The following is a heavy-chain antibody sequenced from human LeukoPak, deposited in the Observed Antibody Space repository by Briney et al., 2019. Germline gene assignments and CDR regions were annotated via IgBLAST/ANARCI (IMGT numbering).Heavy chain of an antibody. Sequence: GGSLRLSCAVSGFTFGAYAMSWVRQAPGTGLEWVSTISGTSDATYYVDPVKGRFTVSRDNSKQTLYLQMNSLRADDTAVYYCAKGNYDMLTGYYSAFNWGQGTLVTVSS. J-gene: IGHJ4*02. D-gene: IGHD3-9*01. CDR1: GFTFGAYA. CDR3: AKGNYDMLTGYYSAFN. V-gene: IGHV3-23*01. CDR2: ISGTSDAT.